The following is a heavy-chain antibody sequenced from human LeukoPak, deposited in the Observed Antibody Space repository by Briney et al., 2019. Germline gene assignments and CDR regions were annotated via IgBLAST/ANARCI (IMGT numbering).Heavy chain of an antibody. J-gene: IGHJ4*02. D-gene: IGHD3-9*01. CDR3: ARAAYDILTGYYTFDY. CDR1: GFTFSSYE. CDR2: ISSSGRTI. V-gene: IGHV3-48*03. Sequence: GGSLRLSCAASGFTFSSYEMNWVRQAPGKGLEWVSYISSSGRTIYYADSVKGRFTISRDNAKNSLYLQMNSLRAEDTAVYYCARAAYDILTGYYTFDYWGQGTLVTVSS.